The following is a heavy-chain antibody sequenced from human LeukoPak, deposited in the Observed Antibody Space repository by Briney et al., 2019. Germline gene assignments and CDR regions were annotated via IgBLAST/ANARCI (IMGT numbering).Heavy chain of an antibody. D-gene: IGHD2-2*01. J-gene: IGHJ4*02. CDR1: GYTFTDYY. Sequence: ASVKDSCKASGYTFTDYYMHWVRQAPGQGLEWMGWINPNSGGTNYAQKFQGRVTMTRDMSISTAYMELSRLRSDDTAVYYCAGCSSTSLPFDYWGQGTLVTVSS. V-gene: IGHV1-2*02. CDR2: INPNSGGT. CDR3: AGCSSTSLPFDY.